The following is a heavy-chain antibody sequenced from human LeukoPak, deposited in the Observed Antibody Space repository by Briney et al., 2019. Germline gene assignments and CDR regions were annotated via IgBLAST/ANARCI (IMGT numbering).Heavy chain of an antibody. D-gene: IGHD4-17*01. CDR1: GFTFSVAD. J-gene: IGHJ4*02. Sequence: PGGSLRLSCAASGFTFSVADMHWVRQAPGKGLEWVSYISSSGGTICYADSVKGRFTISRDNAKNSLYLQMDSLRAEDTAVYYCARGNYGDYARSSFDYWGQGTLVTVSS. CDR3: ARGNYGDYARSSFDY. V-gene: IGHV3-48*03. CDR2: ISSSGGTI.